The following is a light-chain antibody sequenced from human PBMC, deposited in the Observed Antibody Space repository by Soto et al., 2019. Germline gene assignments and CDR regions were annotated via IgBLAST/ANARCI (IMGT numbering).Light chain of an antibody. CDR3: QQLNSDLPIT. CDR1: QGISSY. V-gene: IGKV1-9*01. Sequence: IQLTQSPSSLSASVGDRVTITCRASQGISSYLAWYQQKPGKAPKLPIYAASTLQSGVPSRFSGSGSGTDFTLTISSLQPEDFATYYCQQLNSDLPITFGQGTRLEIK. CDR2: AAS. J-gene: IGKJ5*01.